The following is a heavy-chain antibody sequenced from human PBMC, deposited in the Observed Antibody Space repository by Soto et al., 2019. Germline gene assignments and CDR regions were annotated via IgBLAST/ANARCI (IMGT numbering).Heavy chain of an antibody. CDR1: GGTFSSYA. Sequence: QVQLVQSGAEVKKPGSSVKVSCKASGGTFSSYAISWVRQAPGQGLDWMGGIIPIFGTANYAQKFQGRVTITADESTSTAYMELSSLRSEDTAVYYWARESRYCSGGSCYFLPGIDYWGQGTLVTVSS. J-gene: IGHJ4*02. CDR2: IIPIFGTA. D-gene: IGHD2-15*01. V-gene: IGHV1-69*12. CDR3: ARESRYCSGGSCYFLPGIDY.